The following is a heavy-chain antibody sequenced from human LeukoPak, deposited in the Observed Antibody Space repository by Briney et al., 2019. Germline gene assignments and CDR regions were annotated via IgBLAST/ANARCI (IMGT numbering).Heavy chain of an antibody. CDR1: GGSISSSVYY. CDR3: ARHPHYYFDNSAR. Sequence: SETLSLTCTVSGGSISSSVYYWGWIRQPPGKGLEWIGNIYYSGSTYYNPSLKSRVSISVDTSKKHFSLRLSSVTAADTAVYYCARHPHYYFDNSARWGQGTLVTVSS. V-gene: IGHV4-39*01. CDR2: IYYSGST. J-gene: IGHJ4*02. D-gene: IGHD3-22*01.